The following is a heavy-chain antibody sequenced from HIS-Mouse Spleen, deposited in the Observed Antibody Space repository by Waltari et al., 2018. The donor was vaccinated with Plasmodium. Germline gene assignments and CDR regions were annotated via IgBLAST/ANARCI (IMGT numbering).Heavy chain of an antibody. CDR3: ARGMKSSSSAFDI. CDR1: GFTVSSTY. CDR2: IYSGGST. J-gene: IGHJ3*02. V-gene: IGHV3-53*01. D-gene: IGHD6-6*01. Sequence: EVQLVESGGGLIQPGGSLRLSCTASGFTVSSTYMSWCRQAPGKGLEWVSVIYSGGSTYSAYSVKGRFTISRDNSKNTLYLQMNSLRAEDTAVYYCARGMKSSSSAFDIWGQGTMVTVSS.